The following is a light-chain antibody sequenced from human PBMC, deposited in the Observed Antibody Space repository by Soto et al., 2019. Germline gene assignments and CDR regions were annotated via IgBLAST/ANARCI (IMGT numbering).Light chain of an antibody. J-gene: IGKJ4*01. CDR1: QTLGSN. V-gene: IGKV3-15*01. Sequence: ELVMTQSPATLSVSPGDRGTLSCRASQTLGSNVAWYQQKPGQAPRLLIYDASTTASGVPARFSGGGSGTEFTLTISSVQSEDCAVYYCQHYNTWPLSFGGGTKVEI. CDR3: QHYNTWPLS. CDR2: DAS.